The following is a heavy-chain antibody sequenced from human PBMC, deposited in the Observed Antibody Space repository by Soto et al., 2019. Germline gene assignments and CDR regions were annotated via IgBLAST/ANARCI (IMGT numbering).Heavy chain of an antibody. CDR1: GFTFSSYA. CDR2: SSGSGGSK. Sequence: EEPLLESGGGLVQPGGSLRLTCAASGFTFSSYAMSWVRQAPGKGLEWVASMTASSGSGGSKFYADSVKGRFTISRNNSAHTLYLQMNSLRAEDTALYYCAKSRWELLTWGQGTLVTVSS. D-gene: IGHD1-26*01. CDR3: AKSRWELLT. J-gene: IGHJ5*02. V-gene: IGHV3-23*01.